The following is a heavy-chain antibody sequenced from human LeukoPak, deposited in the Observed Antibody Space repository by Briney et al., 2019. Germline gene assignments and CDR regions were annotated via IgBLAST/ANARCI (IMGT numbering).Heavy chain of an antibody. Sequence: ASVKVSCKASGYTFTSYFMHWARQAPGQGLEWMGIITPSDGSTSYAQKFQGRVTMTRDTSTSTVYMELSRLRSDDTAVYYCARDGPGSHFDYWGQGTLVTVSS. V-gene: IGHV1-46*01. CDR2: ITPSDGST. CDR3: ARDGPGSHFDY. CDR1: GYTFTSYF. J-gene: IGHJ4*02.